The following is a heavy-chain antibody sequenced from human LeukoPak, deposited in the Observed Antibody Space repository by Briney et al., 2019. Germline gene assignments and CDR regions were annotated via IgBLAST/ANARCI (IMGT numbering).Heavy chain of an antibody. J-gene: IGHJ4*02. CDR2: IYPGDSDT. V-gene: IGHV5-51*01. CDR1: GYSFTSYW. D-gene: IGHD3-9*01. CDR3: ARRFLTGYNDY. Sequence: GGSLQISCKGSGYSFTSYWIGWVRQLPGKGLEWTGIIYPGDSDTRYSPSFQGQVTISADKSISTAYLQWSSLKASDTAMYYCARRFLTGYNDYWGQGTLVTVSS.